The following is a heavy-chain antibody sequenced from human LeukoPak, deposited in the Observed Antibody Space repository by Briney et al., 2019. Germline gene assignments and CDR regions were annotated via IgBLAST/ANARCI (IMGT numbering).Heavy chain of an antibody. CDR3: AREGLKGWYGGLFDY. CDR2: SYSSGST. J-gene: IGHJ4*02. V-gene: IGHV4-4*07. Sequence: SDPLSLTCTVSGGSISSYYWSWLRQPAGEGLEWIGRSYSSGSTNYNPSLKSLVTMSVDTSKNQFSLKLSSVTAADTAVYYCAREGLKGWYGGLFDYWGQGTLVTVSS. CDR1: GGSISSYY. D-gene: IGHD6-19*01.